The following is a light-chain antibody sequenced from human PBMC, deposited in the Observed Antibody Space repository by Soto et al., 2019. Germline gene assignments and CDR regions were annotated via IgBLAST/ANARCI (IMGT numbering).Light chain of an antibody. CDR3: QSYDSSLSGSRI. CDR1: SSNIGAGYD. CDR2: GNS. J-gene: IGLJ2*01. V-gene: IGLV1-40*01. Sequence: QSVLTQPPSVSGAPGQRVTISCTGSSSNIGAGYDVHWYHQLPGTAPKLIIYGNSNRPSGVPDRFSGSKSGTSASLAITGLQAEDEADYYCQSYDSSLSGSRIFGGGTKLTVL.